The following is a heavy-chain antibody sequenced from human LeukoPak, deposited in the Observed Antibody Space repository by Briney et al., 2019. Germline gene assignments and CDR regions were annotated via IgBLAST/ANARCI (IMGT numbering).Heavy chain of an antibody. D-gene: IGHD2-2*01. V-gene: IGHV1-2*02. CDR3: ARDYSTYCSSTSCQTAHDI. J-gene: IGHJ3*02. Sequence: ASVKVSCKASGYTFTGYYMHWVRQAPGQGLEWMGWINPNSGGTNYAQKFQGRATMTRDTSISTAYMELSRLRSDDTAVYYCARDYSTYCSSTSCQTAHDIWGQGTMVTVSS. CDR1: GYTFTGYY. CDR2: INPNSGGT.